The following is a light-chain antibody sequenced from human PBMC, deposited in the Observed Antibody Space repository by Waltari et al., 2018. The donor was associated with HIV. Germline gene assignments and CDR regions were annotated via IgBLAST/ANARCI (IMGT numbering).Light chain of an antibody. CDR3: QQSYNSPRT. J-gene: IGKJ1*01. Sequence: DIQMTQSPSSLSASVGDRVTITCRASQSITSYLTWYQQKPGKAPNLLIYATSSLQSAVPSRFSGSGYGTDFTLTISSLQPEDSATYYCQQSYNSPRTFGQGTKVEIK. CDR2: ATS. V-gene: IGKV1-39*01. CDR1: QSITSY.